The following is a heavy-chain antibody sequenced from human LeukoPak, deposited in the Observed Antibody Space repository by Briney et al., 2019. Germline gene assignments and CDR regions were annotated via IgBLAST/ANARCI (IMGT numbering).Heavy chain of an antibody. CDR2: IYHSGST. J-gene: IGHJ5*02. CDR1: GGSISSSNW. Sequence: SETLSLTCAVSGGSISSSNWWSWVRQPPGKGLEWIGEIYHSGSTNYNPSLKSRVTISVDTSKNQFSLKLSSVTAADTAVYYCARRRPITPNWFDPWGQGTLVTVSS. V-gene: IGHV4-4*02. CDR3: ARRRPITPNWFDP. D-gene: IGHD1-14*01.